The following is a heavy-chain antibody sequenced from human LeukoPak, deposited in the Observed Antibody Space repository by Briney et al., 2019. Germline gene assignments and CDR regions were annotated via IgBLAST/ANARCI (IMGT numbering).Heavy chain of an antibody. CDR1: GGSISSGGYS. J-gene: IGHJ4*02. V-gene: IGHV4-30-2*01. CDR3: ARARGASLFDY. CDR2: IYHSGST. Sequence: SQTLPLTCAVSGGSISSGGYSWSWIRQPPGKGLEWIGYIYHSGSTYYNPSLKSRVTISVDRSKNQFSLKLSSVTAADTAVYYCARARGASLFDYWGQGTLVTVSS. D-gene: IGHD4/OR15-4a*01.